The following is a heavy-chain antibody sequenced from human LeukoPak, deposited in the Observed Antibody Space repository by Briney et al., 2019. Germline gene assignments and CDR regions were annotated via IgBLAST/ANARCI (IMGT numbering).Heavy chain of an antibody. D-gene: IGHD3-3*01. CDR1: GFTFDDYA. V-gene: IGHV3-9*01. Sequence: GGSLRLSCAASGFTFDDYAMHWVRQAPGKGLEWVSGISWNSGSIGYADSVKGRFTISRDNAKNSLYLQMNSLRAEDTAVYYCAKRSYDFWSGYTTAPIDYWGQGTLVTVSS. CDR3: AKRSYDFWSGYTTAPIDY. J-gene: IGHJ4*02. CDR2: ISWNSGSI.